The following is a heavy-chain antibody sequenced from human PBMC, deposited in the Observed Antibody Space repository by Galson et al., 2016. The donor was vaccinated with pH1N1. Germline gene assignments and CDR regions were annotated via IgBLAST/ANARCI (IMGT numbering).Heavy chain of an antibody. CDR2: IGSSGNV. CDR3: AKVTGYLYGYVDY. J-gene: IGHJ4*02. V-gene: IGHV3-69-1*01. D-gene: IGHD5-18*01. CDR1: GFTLSDYY. Sequence: SLRLSCAASGFTLSDYYMNWIRETPERGLEWLSSIGSSGNVAYADSVKGRFTISRDNAKNSLYLQMNSLRAEDTALYYCAKVTGYLYGYVDYWGKGTLVTVSS.